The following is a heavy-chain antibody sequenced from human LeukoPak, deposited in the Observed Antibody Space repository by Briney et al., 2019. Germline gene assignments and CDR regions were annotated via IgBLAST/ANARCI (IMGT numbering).Heavy chain of an antibody. CDR2: IDPSDSYT. V-gene: IGHV5-10-1*01. CDR3: AMDCSGGSCYSPEYFQH. Sequence: GESLKISCKGSGYSFTSYWISWVRQMPGKGLEWMGRIDPSDSYTNYSPSFQGHVTISADKSISTAYLQWSSLKASDTAMYCCAMDCSGGSCYSPEYFQHWGQGTLVTVSS. CDR1: GYSFTSYW. D-gene: IGHD2-15*01. J-gene: IGHJ1*01.